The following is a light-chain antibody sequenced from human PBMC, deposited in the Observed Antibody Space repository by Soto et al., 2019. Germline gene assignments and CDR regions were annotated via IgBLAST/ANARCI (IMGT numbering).Light chain of an antibody. Sequence: VLTQSPDTLSLPPGASATLSCRASQSVTRYLAWYQQKPGQAPRLLIYDASNRATGIPARFSGSGSGTDFTLTISSLEPEDFALYYCQQRSNWPLTFGGGTKVDIK. J-gene: IGKJ4*01. CDR2: DAS. CDR3: QQRSNWPLT. CDR1: QSVTRY. V-gene: IGKV3-11*01.